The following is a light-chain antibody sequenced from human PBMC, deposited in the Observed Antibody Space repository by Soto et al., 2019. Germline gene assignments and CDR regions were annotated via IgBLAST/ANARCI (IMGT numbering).Light chain of an antibody. CDR3: QQYNNWAT. V-gene: IGKV3-15*01. Sequence: EIVMTQSPATLSVSPGERATLSCRASQSVNSNLAWYQQKPGQAPRLLIYGASTRAPGIPARFSGSGSGTEFTLTISSLHSEDFAFYYCQQYNNWATFGQGTKVEIK. CDR2: GAS. CDR1: QSVNSN. J-gene: IGKJ1*01.